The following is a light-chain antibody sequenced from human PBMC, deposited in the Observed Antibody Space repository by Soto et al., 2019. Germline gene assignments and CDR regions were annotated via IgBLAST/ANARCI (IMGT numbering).Light chain of an antibody. CDR3: SSFTSSRTLV. Sequence: QSALTQPPSVSGSPGQSVTISCTGTSSDVGSYNRVSWYQQPPGTAPKLMIYEVSNRPSGIPDRFSGSKSGNTASLTISGLQAEDEADYYCSSFTSSRTLVFGGGTEVTVL. CDR2: EVS. J-gene: IGLJ2*01. CDR1: SSDVGSYNR. V-gene: IGLV2-18*02.